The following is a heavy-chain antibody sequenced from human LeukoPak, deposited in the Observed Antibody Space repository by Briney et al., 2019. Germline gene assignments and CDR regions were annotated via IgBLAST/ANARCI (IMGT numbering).Heavy chain of an antibody. D-gene: IGHD2-8*01. V-gene: IGHV1-18*01. J-gene: IGHJ4*02. Sequence: ASVKVSCKASGYTSTRYGISWVRQAPGQGLEWMGWISGNNDNTNFAQKFQGRVTMTTDTSTSTAYMELRSLRSDDTAVYYCARAPAYCTSRVCSKYYFDYWGQGTLVTVSS. CDR1: GYTSTRYG. CDR2: ISGNNDNT. CDR3: ARAPAYCTSRVCSKYYFDY.